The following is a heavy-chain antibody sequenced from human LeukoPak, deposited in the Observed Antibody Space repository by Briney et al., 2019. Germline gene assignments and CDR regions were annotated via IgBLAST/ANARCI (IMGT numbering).Heavy chain of an antibody. CDR3: ARGLAVAGYYYYYMDV. V-gene: IGHV4-34*01. CDR2: INHSGST. CDR1: GGSFSGYY. D-gene: IGHD6-19*01. J-gene: IGHJ6*03. Sequence: SETLSLTCTVYGGSFSGYYWSWIRQPPGKGLEWIGEINHSGSTNHNPSLKSRVTISVDTSKNQFSLKLSSVTAADTAVYYCARGLAVAGYYYYYMDVWGKGTTVTVSS.